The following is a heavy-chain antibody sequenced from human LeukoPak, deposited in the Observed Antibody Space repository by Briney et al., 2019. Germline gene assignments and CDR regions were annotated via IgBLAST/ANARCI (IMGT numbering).Heavy chain of an antibody. J-gene: IGHJ4*02. CDR3: ARVPTNSYGFGQ. CDR1: GFGFSVYW. CDR2: IKEDGTSA. Sequence: GGSLRLSCTASGFGFSVYWMHWVRQAPGKGLVWVAHIKEDGTSASHADSVKGRFTISRDNAKNTLYLQMNSLTVEDTAVYYCARVPTNSYGFGQWGPGSLVSVSS. V-gene: IGHV3-74*01. D-gene: IGHD5-18*01.